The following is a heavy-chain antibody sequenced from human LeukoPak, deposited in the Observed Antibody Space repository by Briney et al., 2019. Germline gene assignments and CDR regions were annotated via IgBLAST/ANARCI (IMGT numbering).Heavy chain of an antibody. V-gene: IGHV3-43*01. Sequence: AGGSLRLSCAASGFTFDDYTMHWVRHAPGKGLEWVSLISWDGGSTYYADSVKDRFTISRDNSKNSLYLQMNSLRTEDTALYYCAKSRAAATNYFDYWGQGTLVTVSS. J-gene: IGHJ4*02. CDR1: GFTFDDYT. CDR3: AKSRAAATNYFDY. D-gene: IGHD2-15*01. CDR2: ISWDGGST.